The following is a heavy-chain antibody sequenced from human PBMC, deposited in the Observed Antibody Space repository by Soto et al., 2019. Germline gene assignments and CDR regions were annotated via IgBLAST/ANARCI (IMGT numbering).Heavy chain of an antibody. V-gene: IGHV3-23*01. D-gene: IGHD3-22*01. Sequence: GGSLRLSCAASGFTFSNYAMSWVRQAPGKGLEWVSTISGSGRSTYYTDSVKGRFTISRDNSKNTLYLQMSSLRAEDTAVYYCVKEASSGDFDYWGQGTLVTVSS. J-gene: IGHJ4*02. CDR3: VKEASSGDFDY. CDR2: ISGSGRST. CDR1: GFTFSNYA.